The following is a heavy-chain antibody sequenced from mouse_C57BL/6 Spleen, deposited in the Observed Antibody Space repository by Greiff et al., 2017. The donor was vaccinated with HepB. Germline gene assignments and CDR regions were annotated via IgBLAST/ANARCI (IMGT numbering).Heavy chain of an antibody. J-gene: IGHJ2*01. Sequence: QVQLQQSGPELVKPGASVKISCKASGYAFSSSWMNWVKQRPGKGLEWIGRIYPGDGDTNYNGKFKGKATLTADKSSSTAYMQLSSLTSEDSAVYFCARWDYDRYYFDYWGQGTTLTVSS. D-gene: IGHD2-4*01. CDR3: ARWDYDRYYFDY. CDR1: GYAFSSSW. V-gene: IGHV1-82*01. CDR2: IYPGDGDT.